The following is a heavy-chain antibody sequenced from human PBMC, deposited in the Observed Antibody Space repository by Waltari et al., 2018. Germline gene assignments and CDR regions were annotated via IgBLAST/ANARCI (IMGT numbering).Heavy chain of an antibody. CDR2: IRNDGSNK. CDR3: TTDNPTLHH. D-gene: IGHD2-15*01. Sequence: QVQLVESGGGVVQPGGSLRLSCAASGFNFSSSGMHWVRQTPGKGLEWLAFIRNDGSNKYYAGYVKGRFSISRDDSKKTLYLQMDSLRADDTALYYCTTDNPTLHHWGQGTLVTVSS. J-gene: IGHJ5*02. CDR1: GFNFSSSG. V-gene: IGHV3-30*02.